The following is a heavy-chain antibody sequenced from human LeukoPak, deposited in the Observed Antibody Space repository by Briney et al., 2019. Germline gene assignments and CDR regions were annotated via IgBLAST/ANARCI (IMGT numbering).Heavy chain of an antibody. Sequence: GGSLRLSCAASGFTFSSYWMHWVRQAPGKGLVWVSRINSGGSSTSYADSVKGRFTISRDNAKNTLYLQMNSLRAEDTAVYYCARVKVVVTADAFDIWGQGTMVTVSS. CDR1: GFTFSSYW. D-gene: IGHD3-22*01. CDR3: ARVKVVVTADAFDI. CDR2: INSGGSST. J-gene: IGHJ3*02. V-gene: IGHV3-74*01.